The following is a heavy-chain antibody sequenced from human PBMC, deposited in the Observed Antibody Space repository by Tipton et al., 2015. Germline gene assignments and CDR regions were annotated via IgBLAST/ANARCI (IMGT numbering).Heavy chain of an antibody. D-gene: IGHD4-11*01. J-gene: IGHJ4*02. CDR3: ARDDYNDYPYYFDY. V-gene: IGHV1-18*01. Sequence: QLVQSGAEVKKPGASVKVSCKASGYTFINYGISWVRQAPGQVLEWMGCISPYNGDTKYAHNFQGRVTMTTETFTNTAYLELRSLRSDDTAVYYCARDDYNDYPYYFDYWGQGTLVTVSS. CDR2: ISPYNGDT. CDR1: GYTFINYG.